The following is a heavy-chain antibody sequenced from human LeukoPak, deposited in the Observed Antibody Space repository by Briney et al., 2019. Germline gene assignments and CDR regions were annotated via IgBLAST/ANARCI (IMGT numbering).Heavy chain of an antibody. J-gene: IGHJ6*02. D-gene: IGHD1-26*01. CDR1: RFTFTTYG. CDR3: AKSRGRDHYYYYVMDV. V-gene: IGHV3-30*18. Sequence: GGSLRLSCAASRFTFTTYGMLWVRQAPGKGLEWLAVISFDASNKYYADSVKGRFTISRDNSKDTLYLQMNSLRAEDTAVYYCAKSRGRDHYYYYVMDVWGQGTTVTVSS. CDR2: ISFDASNK.